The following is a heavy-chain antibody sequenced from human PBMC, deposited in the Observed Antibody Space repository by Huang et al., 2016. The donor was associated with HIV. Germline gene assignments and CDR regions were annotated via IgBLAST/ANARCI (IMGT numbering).Heavy chain of an antibody. Sequence: QVQLQESDPGLVKPSETLSLTCTVSGGSVSSGSYYWSWIRQPPGKGLEWIGYIYYSGSTNYNPSLKSRVTISVDTSKNQFSLKLSSVTAADTAVYYCARGTGSGSFDYWGQGTLVTVSS. CDR2: IYYSGST. V-gene: IGHV4-61*01. CDR3: ARGTGSGSFDY. D-gene: IGHD3-10*01. CDR1: GGSVSSGSYY. J-gene: IGHJ4*02.